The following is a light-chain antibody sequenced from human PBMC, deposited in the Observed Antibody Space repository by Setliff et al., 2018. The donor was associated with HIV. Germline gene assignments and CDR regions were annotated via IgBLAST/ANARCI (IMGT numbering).Light chain of an antibody. Sequence: QSVLAQPASVSGSPGQSIIISCTGTSSDVGRYDLVYWYQQHPGKAPKLIIYQATKRPSGVSNRFSGSKSGNTASLTISGLQAEDEADYYCCSNTGSNTYVFGTGTKVTVL. CDR2: QAT. CDR1: SSDVGRYDL. J-gene: IGLJ1*01. CDR3: CSNTGSNTYV. V-gene: IGLV2-23*01.